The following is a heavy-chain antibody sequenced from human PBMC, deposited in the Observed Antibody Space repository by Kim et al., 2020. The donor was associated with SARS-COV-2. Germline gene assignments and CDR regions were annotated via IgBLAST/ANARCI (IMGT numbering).Heavy chain of an antibody. CDR1: GGTFSSYA. CDR3: ARVEEVDFNPD. D-gene: IGHD3-3*01. J-gene: IGHJ4*02. V-gene: IGHV1-69*04. Sequence: SVKVSCKASGGTFSSYAISWVRQAPGEGLEWMGRIIPILGIANYAQKFQGRVTITADKSTSTAYMELSSLRSEDTAVYYCARVEEVDFNPDWGQGTLVT. CDR2: IIPILGIA.